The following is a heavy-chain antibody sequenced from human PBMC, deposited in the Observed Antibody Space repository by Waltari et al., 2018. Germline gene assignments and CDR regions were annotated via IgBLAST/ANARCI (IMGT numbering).Heavy chain of an antibody. D-gene: IGHD2-8*02. V-gene: IGHV1-69*05. Sequence: QVQLVQSGAEVKKTGSSVKVSCKDSGGTLSSYAISWVRQAPGQGLEWMGGIIPIFGTANYAQKFQGRVTITTDESTSTAYMELSSLISEDTAVYYCARTAEYCTGGVCDPFDPWGQGTLVTVSS. CDR2: IIPIFGTA. CDR1: GGTLSSYA. J-gene: IGHJ5*02. CDR3: ARTAEYCTGGVCDPFDP.